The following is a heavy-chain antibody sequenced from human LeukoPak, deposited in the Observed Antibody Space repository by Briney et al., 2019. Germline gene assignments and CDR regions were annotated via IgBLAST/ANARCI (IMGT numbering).Heavy chain of an antibody. Sequence: ASVKVSXKASGYTFTGYYLHWVRQAPEQGLEWMGWIKPNSGATRYGHKFQGRVTMTRDTSINTAYMEVSSLTSDDTAVYYCARVREWEEISGAIPDYFDYWGQGTLVTVSS. V-gene: IGHV1-2*02. CDR2: IKPNSGAT. CDR1: GYTFTGYY. D-gene: IGHD3-3*01. J-gene: IGHJ4*02. CDR3: ARVREWEEISGAIPDYFDY.